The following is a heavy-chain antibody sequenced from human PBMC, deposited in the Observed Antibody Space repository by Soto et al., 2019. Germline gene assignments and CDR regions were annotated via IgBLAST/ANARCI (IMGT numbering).Heavy chain of an antibody. D-gene: IGHD6-6*01. V-gene: IGHV4-30-4*08. CDR2: IYDIGRT. Sequence: TLSLTCTVSGVSISSDDYYWTWIRQPPGEGLEWIGYIYDIGRTLYNPSLMSRVAISMDTSKNQFSLNLNSVTAADTAVYFCARERSNSPDYFDGWGQGTLVTVSS. CDR1: GVSISSDDYY. J-gene: IGHJ4*02. CDR3: ARERSNSPDYFDG.